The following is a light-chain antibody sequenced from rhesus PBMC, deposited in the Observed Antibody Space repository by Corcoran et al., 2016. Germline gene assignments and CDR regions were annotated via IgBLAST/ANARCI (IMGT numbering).Light chain of an antibody. CDR2: EAT. CDR3: HLESNWSYS. CDR1: QSVRSR. V-gene: IGKV3-17*02. Sequence: DIVMTQSPATLSLSPGERATLSCRASQSVRSRLAWYQQKPGQPPRLLIYEATSRVSRITNRFNGSGSGTDFTLTISSLEPEDVAIYFCHLESNWSYSFGQGTRVEIK. J-gene: IGKJ2*01.